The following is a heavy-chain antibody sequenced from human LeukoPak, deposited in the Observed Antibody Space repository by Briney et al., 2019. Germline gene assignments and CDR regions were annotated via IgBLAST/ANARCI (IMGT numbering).Heavy chain of an antibody. D-gene: IGHD1-14*01. V-gene: IGHV1-69*13. J-gene: IGHJ4*02. CDR1: GGTFSSYA. CDR3: ARVASETGIWFDY. CDR2: IIPIFGTA. Sequence: ASVKVSCKASGGTFSSYAISWVRQAPGQGLEWMGGIIPIFGTANYAQKFQGRVTITADESTSTAYMELSSLRSEDTAVYYCARVASETGIWFDYWGQGTLVTVSS.